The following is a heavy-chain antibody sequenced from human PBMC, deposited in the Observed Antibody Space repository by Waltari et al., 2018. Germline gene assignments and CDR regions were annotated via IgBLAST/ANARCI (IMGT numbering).Heavy chain of an antibody. CDR3: ARGTTMAATAN. Sequence: QLQESGPGLVKPSETLSLSCTVSGGSLSSTSYYWGWIRQSPGKGLEWIGSIDYIGNPYYNPSLKSRVTISVDRSKNQFSLKLSSVTAAETAVYYCARGTTMAATANWGQGTLVTVSS. CDR1: GGSLSSTSYY. CDR2: IDYIGNP. J-gene: IGHJ4*02. V-gene: IGHV4-39*01. D-gene: IGHD6-19*01.